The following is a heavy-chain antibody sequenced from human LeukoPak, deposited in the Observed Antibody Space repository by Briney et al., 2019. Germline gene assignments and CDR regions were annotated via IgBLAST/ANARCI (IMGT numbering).Heavy chain of an antibody. CDR1: GFTFSSYA. D-gene: IGHD1-1*01. J-gene: IGHJ5*02. CDR2: ISGSGGSA. CDR3: AKDLLGRWVTGNWNPHP. Sequence: GGSLRLSCAASGFTFSSYAMSWVRQAPGKGLEWVSAISGSGGSAYYADSVKGRFTISRDNSKNTLYLQMNSLRAEDTAVYYCAKDLLGRWVTGNWNPHPWGQGTLVTVSS. V-gene: IGHV3-23*01.